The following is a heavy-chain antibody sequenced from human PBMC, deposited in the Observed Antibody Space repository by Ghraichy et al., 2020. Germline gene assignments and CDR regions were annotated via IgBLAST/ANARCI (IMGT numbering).Heavy chain of an antibody. Sequence: LSLTCAVYGGSFSGYYWSWIRQPPGKGLEWIGEINHSGSTNYNPSLKSRVTISVDTSKNQFSLKLSSVTAADTAVYYCARQWFNSYYYYGMDVWGPGTTVTVSS. J-gene: IGHJ6*02. D-gene: IGHD3-22*01. V-gene: IGHV4-34*01. CDR2: INHSGST. CDR1: GGSFSGYY. CDR3: ARQWFNSYYYYGMDV.